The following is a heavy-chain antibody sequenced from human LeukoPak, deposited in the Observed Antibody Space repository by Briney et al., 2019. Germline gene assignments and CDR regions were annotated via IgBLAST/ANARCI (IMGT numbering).Heavy chain of an antibody. CDR3: ARWNYDILTGYRYFDY. J-gene: IGHJ4*02. CDR2: FYYSRDT. Sequence: SETLSLTCTVSGGSMRGFYWSWIRQPPGKGLEWIGYFYYSRDTNYNPALKSRVTISVDTSKNQLSLEVNSLTAADTAVYYCARWNYDILTGYRYFDYWGQGTLVTVSS. V-gene: IGHV4-59*01. CDR1: GGSMRGFY. D-gene: IGHD3-9*01.